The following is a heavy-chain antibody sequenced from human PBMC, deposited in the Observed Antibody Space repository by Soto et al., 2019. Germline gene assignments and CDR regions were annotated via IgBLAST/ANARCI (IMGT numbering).Heavy chain of an antibody. CDR2: IYYSGST. J-gene: IGHJ5*02. CDR3: ARGSIAARREMSEWFDP. V-gene: IGHV4-31*03. CDR1: GGSISSGGYY. Sequence: NPSETLSLTCTVSGGSISSGGYYWSWIRQHPGKGLEWIGYIYYSGSTYYNPSLKSRVTISVDTSKNQFSLKLSSVTAADTAVYYCARGSIAARREMSEWFDPWGQGTLVTVSS. D-gene: IGHD6-6*01.